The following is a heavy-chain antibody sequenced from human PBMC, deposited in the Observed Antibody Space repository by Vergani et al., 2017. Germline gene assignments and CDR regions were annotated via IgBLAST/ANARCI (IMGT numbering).Heavy chain of an antibody. J-gene: IGHJ3*02. V-gene: IGHV4-59*01. CDR3: ARRGVWFGELLTPTHAFYI. Sequence: QVQLQESGPGLVKPSQTLSLTCTVSGGSISSYYWSWIRQPPGKGLEWIGYIYYSGSTNYNPSLKSRVTISVDTSKNQFSLKLSSVTAADTAVYYCARRGVWFGELLTPTHAFYIWGQGTMVTVSS. CDR2: IYYSGST. D-gene: IGHD3-10*01. CDR1: GGSISSYY.